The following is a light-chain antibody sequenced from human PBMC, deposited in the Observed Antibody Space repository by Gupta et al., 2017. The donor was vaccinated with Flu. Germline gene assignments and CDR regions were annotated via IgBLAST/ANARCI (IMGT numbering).Light chain of an antibody. V-gene: IGKV1-33*01. Sequence: DIQMTQSPPSLSASVGDRVTITCQASQDISNSLSWYQQKAGQAPKLLIYEGSNLDTGVPSRFSGSDSGTDFSLTISSLQPADFGTHYCQHQENLVFTFGGGTKVDI. CDR1: QDISNS. CDR3: QHQENLVFT. CDR2: EGS. J-gene: IGKJ4*01.